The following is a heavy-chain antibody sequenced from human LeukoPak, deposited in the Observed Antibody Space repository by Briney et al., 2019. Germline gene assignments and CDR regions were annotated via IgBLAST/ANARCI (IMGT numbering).Heavy chain of an antibody. CDR3: ARQRSYYFDY. CDR2: IYYSGST. Sequence: SETPSLTCTVSGGSISSSSYYWGWIRQPPGKGLEWIGSIYYSGSTYYNPSLKSRVTISVDTSKNQFSLKVSSVTAADTAVYYCARQRSYYFDYWGQGTLVTVSS. V-gene: IGHV4-39*01. J-gene: IGHJ4*02. CDR1: GGSISSSSYY. D-gene: IGHD3-16*02.